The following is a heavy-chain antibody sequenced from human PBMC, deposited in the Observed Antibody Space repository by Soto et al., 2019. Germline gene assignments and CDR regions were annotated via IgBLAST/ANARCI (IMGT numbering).Heavy chain of an antibody. CDR1: GGSISSGAYY. V-gene: IGHV4-31*03. D-gene: IGHD4-4*01. CDR2: IYYSGST. Sequence: QVQLQESGPGLVKPSQTLSLTCTVSGGSISSGAYYWSWIRQHPGKGLEWIGYIYYSGSTYYNPSLKSRVSISVDTSENRLSLTLRSVTAADTAVYYCARDRDSNFHSFDYWGQGTLVTVSS. J-gene: IGHJ4*02. CDR3: ARDRDSNFHSFDY.